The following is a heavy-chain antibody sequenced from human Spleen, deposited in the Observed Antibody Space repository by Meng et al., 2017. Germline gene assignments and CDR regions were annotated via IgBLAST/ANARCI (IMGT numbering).Heavy chain of an antibody. J-gene: IGHJ4*02. CDR1: GFTFNTAY. Sequence: EVQLVGSGGGLVKPGGSFRLSWEASGFTFNTAYMSWVRQAPGKGLEWVGRIRPKTDGGTADYTVPVKGRFTISRDDSRTTVYLQMNSLITEDTAIYYCTTSGNWGQGTLVTVSS. CDR3: TTSGN. CDR2: IRPKTDGGTA. V-gene: IGHV3-15*01.